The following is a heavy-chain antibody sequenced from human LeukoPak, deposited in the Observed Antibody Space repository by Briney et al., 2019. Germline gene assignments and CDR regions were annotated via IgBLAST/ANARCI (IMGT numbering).Heavy chain of an antibody. V-gene: IGHV3-21*01. D-gene: IGHD6-6*01. J-gene: IGHJ6*03. Sequence: GGSLRLSCAASGFTFSSYSMNWVRQAPGKGLEWVSSISCSSSYIYYADSVKGRFTISRDNAKNSLYLQMNSLRAEDTAVYYCAKDSSSSDYYYYMDVWGKGTTVTVSS. CDR1: GFTFSSYS. CDR3: AKDSSSSDYYYYMDV. CDR2: ISCSSSYI.